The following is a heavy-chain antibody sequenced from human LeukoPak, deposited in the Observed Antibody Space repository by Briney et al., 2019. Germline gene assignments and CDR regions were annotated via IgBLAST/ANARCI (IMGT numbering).Heavy chain of an antibody. J-gene: IGHJ6*03. V-gene: IGHV4-59*12. D-gene: IGHD3-10*01. Sequence: SETLSLTCTVSGGSISSYYWSWIRQPPGKGLEWIGYIYYSGSTNYNPSLKSRVTISVDTSKNQFSLKLNSVTAADTAVYYCARGGLWANYYYYYMDVWGKGTTVTVSS. CDR2: IYYSGST. CDR3: ARGGLWANYYYYYMDV. CDR1: GGSISSYY.